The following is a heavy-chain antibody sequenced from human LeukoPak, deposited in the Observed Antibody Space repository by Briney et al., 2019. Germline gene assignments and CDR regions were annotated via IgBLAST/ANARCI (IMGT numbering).Heavy chain of an antibody. J-gene: IGHJ5*02. CDR1: GGSFSGYY. Sequence: SETLSLTCAVYGGSFSGYYWSWIRQPPGKGLEWIGEINHSGSTNYNPSLKSRVTISVDTSKNQFSLKLSSVTAADTAVYYCARDRGDCSSTSCYPSWFDPWGQGTLVTVSS. D-gene: IGHD2-2*01. CDR2: INHSGST. CDR3: ARDRGDCSSTSCYPSWFDP. V-gene: IGHV4-34*01.